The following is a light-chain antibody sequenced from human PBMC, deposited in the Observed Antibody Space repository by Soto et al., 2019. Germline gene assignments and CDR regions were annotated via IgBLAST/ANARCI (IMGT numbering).Light chain of an antibody. V-gene: IGKV3-15*01. CDR2: GGF. Sequence: IVLTQSPGTLSVSPGERVILSCRASQTLRNKLAWYQQKPGQAPRLLIYGGFTRATAIPARFNGSGSGTELSVNNYNLHPYDFITSHSLLHNAGTLAFGPGTK. CDR3: LLHNAGTLA. CDR1: QTLRNK. J-gene: IGKJ3*01.